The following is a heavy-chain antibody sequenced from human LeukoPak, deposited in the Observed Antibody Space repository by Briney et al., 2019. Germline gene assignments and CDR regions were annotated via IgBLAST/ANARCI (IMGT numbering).Heavy chain of an antibody. V-gene: IGHV3-48*01. Sequence: GRSLRLSCAASGFTFSSYAMNWVRQAPGKGLEWVSYISGSNSPIYYADSVKGRFTISRDNAKNSLYLQMDSLRAEDTAIYYCARVRDAYNYFHYWGQGTLVTVSS. CDR1: GFTFSSYA. J-gene: IGHJ4*02. CDR3: ARVRDAYNYFHY. CDR2: ISGSNSPI. D-gene: IGHD2-21*01.